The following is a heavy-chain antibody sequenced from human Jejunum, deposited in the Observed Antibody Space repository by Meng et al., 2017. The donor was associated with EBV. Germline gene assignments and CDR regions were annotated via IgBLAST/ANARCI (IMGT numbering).Heavy chain of an antibody. CDR2: FGGSGGAT. D-gene: IGHD1/OR15-1a*01. Sequence: EVLLVAVGGGLVQPGWFLRLSCAASGFPFSSSAMSWVRQAPGKGLEWVSSFGGSGGATYYADSVKGRFTISRDNSKSMLYLQMNSLRAEDTAVYYCAKLTRAWGQGTLVTVSS. CDR1: GFPFSSSA. CDR3: AKLTRA. J-gene: IGHJ5*02. V-gene: IGHV3-23*04.